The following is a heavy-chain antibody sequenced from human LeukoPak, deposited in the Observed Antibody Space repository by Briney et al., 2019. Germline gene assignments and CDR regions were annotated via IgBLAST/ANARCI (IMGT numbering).Heavy chain of an antibody. V-gene: IGHV1-18*04. CDR3: ARHGDCSSTSCYGRYYYYYYGLDV. CDR2: ISACSGNT. CDR1: GYTFTSYG. J-gene: IGHJ6*02. Sequence: ASVKVSCKASGYTFTSYGISWVRQAPGQGLEWMGWISACSGNTNYAQKFQGRVTMTTDTSICTAYMELRSLRSDDTAVYYCARHGDCSSTSCYGRYYYYYYGLDVRGQGTTVTVSS. D-gene: IGHD2-2*01.